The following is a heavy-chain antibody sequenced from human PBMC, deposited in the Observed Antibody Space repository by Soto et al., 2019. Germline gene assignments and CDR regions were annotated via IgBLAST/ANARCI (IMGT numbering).Heavy chain of an antibody. V-gene: IGHV3-23*01. Sequence: GGSLRLSCAASGFTFSSYAMSWVRQAPGKGLEWVSAISGSGGSTYYADSVKGRFTISRDNSKNTLYLQMNSLRAEDTAVYYCAKGSSSSGWTYYYYYGMDVWGQGTTVTVSS. D-gene: IGHD6-19*01. J-gene: IGHJ6*02. CDR3: AKGSSSSGWTYYYYYGMDV. CDR1: GFTFSSYA. CDR2: ISGSGGST.